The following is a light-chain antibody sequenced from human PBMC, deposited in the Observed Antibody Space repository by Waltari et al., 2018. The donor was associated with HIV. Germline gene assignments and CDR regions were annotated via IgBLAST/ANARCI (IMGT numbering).Light chain of an antibody. V-gene: IGLV1-40*01. CDR1: SPHIGAGFG. CDR3: QSYDSSLRGHV. Sequence: QSVLTQPPSVSGAPGQRITISCTGSSPHIGAGFGVHWYQHLPGKAPNVLIDGNTNRPSGVPDRFSGSKSGTSASLAITGLQADDEGDYYCQSYDSSLRGHVFGSGTKVAV. CDR2: GNT. J-gene: IGLJ1*01.